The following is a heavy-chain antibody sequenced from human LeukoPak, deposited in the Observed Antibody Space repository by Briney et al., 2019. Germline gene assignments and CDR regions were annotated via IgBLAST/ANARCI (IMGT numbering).Heavy chain of an antibody. CDR2: INWNDGSI. CDR3: ARGGYYYDSSAGDY. V-gene: IGHV3-20*04. Sequence: GGSLRLSCAASGFTFHDYGMNWVRQVPGGGLEWVAGINWNDGSIGYGESVRGRFTISRDNAKKSVYLQMSSLRADDTAVYYCARGGYYYDSSAGDYWGQGTLVTVSS. D-gene: IGHD3-22*01. CDR1: GFTFHDYG. J-gene: IGHJ4*02.